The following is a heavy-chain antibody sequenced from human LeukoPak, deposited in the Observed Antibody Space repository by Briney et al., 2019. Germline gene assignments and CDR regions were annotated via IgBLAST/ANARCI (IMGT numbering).Heavy chain of an antibody. J-gene: IGHJ6*04. CDR1: GFTFSDYY. CDR2: ISSSSSYK. D-gene: IGHD2-8*01. Sequence: SLRLSCPASGFTFSDYYMSWTRQAPGKGLEWLSYISSSSSYKNYADYVKGRFSISRDNGKNSLYMEMNSLRAEDSAVYYCARGVSTYYYYYGMDVWGKGTTVTVSS. CDR3: ARGVSTYYYYYGMDV. V-gene: IGHV3-11*06.